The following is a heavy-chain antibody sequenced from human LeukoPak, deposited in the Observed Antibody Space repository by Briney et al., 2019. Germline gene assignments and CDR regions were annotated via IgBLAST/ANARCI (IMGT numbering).Heavy chain of an antibody. CDR3: AKELGDSSGWDL. V-gene: IGHV3-30*02. J-gene: IGHJ5*02. CDR2: IRYDGSNK. Sequence: AGGSLRLSCAASGFTFSSYGMHWVRQAPGKGLEWVAFIRYDGSNKYYADSVKGRFTISRDNSKNTLYLQMNSLRAEETAVYYCAKELGDSSGWDLWGQGTLVTVSS. D-gene: IGHD6-19*01. CDR1: GFTFSSYG.